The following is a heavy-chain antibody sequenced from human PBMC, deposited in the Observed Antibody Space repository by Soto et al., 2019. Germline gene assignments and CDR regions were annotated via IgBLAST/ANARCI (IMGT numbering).Heavy chain of an antibody. Sequence: QVQLQESGPGLVKPSQTLSLTCTVSGGSISSGGYYWSWIRQHPGKGLEWIGYIYYSGSTYYNPSLKSRVTISVDTSKNQFSLKLSSVTAADTAVYYCARDEVVVSYRFGGMDVWGQGTTVTVSS. D-gene: IGHD2-21*01. J-gene: IGHJ6*02. CDR3: ARDEVVVSYRFGGMDV. CDR2: IYYSGST. V-gene: IGHV4-31*03. CDR1: GGSISSGGYY.